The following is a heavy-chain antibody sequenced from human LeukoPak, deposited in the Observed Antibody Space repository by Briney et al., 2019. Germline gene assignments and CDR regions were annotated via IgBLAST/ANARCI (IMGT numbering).Heavy chain of an antibody. V-gene: IGHV3-74*01. CDR1: GFTISSYW. CDR3: ARGRPHGNDY. CDR2: IASDGSST. D-gene: IGHD4-23*01. J-gene: IGHJ4*02. Sequence: GGSLRLSCAASGFTISSYWMNWVRRAPGKGLVWVSRIASDGSSTTYADSVKGRFSISRDNAKNTLYLQMNSLRVEDTAVYYCARGRPHGNDYWGQGTLVTVSS.